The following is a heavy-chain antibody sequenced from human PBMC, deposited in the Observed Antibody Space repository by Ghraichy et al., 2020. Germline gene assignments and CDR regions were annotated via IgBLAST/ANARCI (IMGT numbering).Heavy chain of an antibody. CDR2: IIPILGIA. D-gene: IGHD2-2*01. J-gene: IGHJ6*02. CDR3: ARFPMPAAMRYESYYYYGMDV. CDR1: GGTFSSYA. Sequence: SVKVSCKASGGTFSSYAISWVRQAPGQGLEWMGRIIPILGIANYAQKFQGRVTITADKSTSTAYMELSSLRSEDTAGYYCARFPMPAAMRYESYYYYGMDVWGQGTTVTVSS. V-gene: IGHV1-69*04.